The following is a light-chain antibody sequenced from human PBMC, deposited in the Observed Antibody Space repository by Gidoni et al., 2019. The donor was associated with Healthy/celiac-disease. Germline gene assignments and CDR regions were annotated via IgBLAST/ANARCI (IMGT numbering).Light chain of an antibody. CDR3: QSYDSSLSGVV. Sequence: QSVLTQPPSVSGAPGPLVTISCTGSSSNIGAGYDVHWYQQLPGTAPKLLIYGNSNRPSGVPDQFAGSKSGTSASLAITGLQAEDEADYYCQSYDSSLSGVVFGGGTKLTVL. CDR1: SSNIGAGYD. V-gene: IGLV1-40*01. CDR2: GNS. J-gene: IGLJ2*01.